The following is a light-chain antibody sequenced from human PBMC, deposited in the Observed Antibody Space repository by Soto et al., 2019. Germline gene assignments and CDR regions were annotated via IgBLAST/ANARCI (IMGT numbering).Light chain of an antibody. CDR1: QSIGSS. Sequence: DIQMTQSPSTLSASVGDRVTITCRASQSIGSSLAWYQQKPGKGPKLLIYDASTLESGVPSRFSGSGFWTEFALTISSLQPDDFATFYCQQYNSYGTVGQATKMDNK. CDR3: QQYNSYGT. V-gene: IGKV1-5*01. J-gene: IGKJ2*01. CDR2: DAS.